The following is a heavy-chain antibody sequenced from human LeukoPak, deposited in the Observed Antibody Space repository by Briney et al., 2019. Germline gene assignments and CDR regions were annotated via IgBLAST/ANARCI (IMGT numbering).Heavy chain of an antibody. J-gene: IGHJ5*02. CDR3: ARENSVGDIAWWFDP. CDR1: GGTFSSYA. V-gene: IGHV1-69*05. CDR2: IIPIFGTA. D-gene: IGHD3-16*02. Sequence: ASVKVSCKASGGTFSSYAIRWVRQAPGQGLEWMGGIIPIFGTANYAQKFQGRVTMTRDMSTTTDYMELSSLRSEDTAVYYCARENSVGDIAWWFDPWGQGTLVTVSS.